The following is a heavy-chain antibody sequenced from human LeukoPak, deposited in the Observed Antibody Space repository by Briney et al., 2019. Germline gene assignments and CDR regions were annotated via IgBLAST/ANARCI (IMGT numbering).Heavy chain of an antibody. J-gene: IGHJ3*01. V-gene: IGHV3-48*04. CDR1: GFTFSSYS. CDR2: ISKSSTSI. CDR3: ARDLVAATGLYAFDL. Sequence: GGSLRLSCATSGFTFSSYSMSWVRQVPGKGLEWVSFISKSSTSIYYADSVTGRFTISRDNAKNSLYLQINTLRVEDTALYYCARDLVAATGLYAFDLWGQGTMVTVSS. D-gene: IGHD2-15*01.